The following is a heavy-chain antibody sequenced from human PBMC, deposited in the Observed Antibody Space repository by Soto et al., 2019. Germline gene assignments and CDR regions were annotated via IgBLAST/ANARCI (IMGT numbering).Heavy chain of an antibody. V-gene: IGHV4-30-4*01. J-gene: IGHJ4*02. D-gene: IGHD6-13*01. Sequence: TLSLTYTVSCGSTRPGDYYWSWIRQPPGKGLEWIGYIYYSGSTYYNPSLKRRFSISVDTSKNQFSLKLSSVTVADTAVHYCARYFKRYSSPRGPPEFWGLGTLVT. CDR2: IYYSGST. CDR1: CGSTRPGDYY. CDR3: ARYFKRYSSPRGPPEF.